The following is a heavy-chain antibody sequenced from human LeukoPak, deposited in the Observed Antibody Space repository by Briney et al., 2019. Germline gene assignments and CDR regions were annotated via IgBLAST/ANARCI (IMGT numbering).Heavy chain of an antibody. CDR1: GGSLSSYY. Sequence: SETLSLTCIFSGGSLSSYYWSWIRQSPGKGLEWIGIIYGTGSTSHNPSLKSRVTIAVDTSKSQFSLKLSSVTAADTAVYYCAGFWVSGGPDYWGQGTLVTVSS. D-gene: IGHD6-19*01. J-gene: IGHJ4*02. V-gene: IGHV4-59*12. CDR3: AGFWVSGGPDY. CDR2: IYGTGST.